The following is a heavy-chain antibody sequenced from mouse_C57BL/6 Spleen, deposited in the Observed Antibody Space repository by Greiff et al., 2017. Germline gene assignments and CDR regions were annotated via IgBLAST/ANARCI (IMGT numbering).Heavy chain of an antibody. CDR1: GYTFTSYW. V-gene: IGHV1-61*01. Sequence: QVQLQQPGAELVRPGSSVKLSCKASGYTFTSYWMDWVKQRPGQGLEWIGNIYPSDSETHYNQKFKDKATLTVDKSSSTAYMQLSSLTSEDSAVYYCARWGGTTAPRFVYWGQGTLVTVSA. J-gene: IGHJ3*01. D-gene: IGHD1-2*01. CDR2: IYPSDSET. CDR3: ARWGGTTAPRFVY.